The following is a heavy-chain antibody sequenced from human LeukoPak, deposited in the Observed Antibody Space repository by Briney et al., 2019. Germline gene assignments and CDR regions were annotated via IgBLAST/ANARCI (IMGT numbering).Heavy chain of an antibody. J-gene: IGHJ6*02. CDR3: ARGHLPTPRSAMDV. Sequence: GGSLRLSCAASGFTFSSYWVHWVRQAPGKGLVWVLRVNSDESIATYADSVNGRFTISRDNAKNTLYLQMKSLRAEDTAVYYCARGHLPTPRSAMDVWGQGTKVTVSS. CDR2: VNSDESIA. D-gene: IGHD3-3*02. V-gene: IGHV3-74*01. CDR1: GFTFSSYW.